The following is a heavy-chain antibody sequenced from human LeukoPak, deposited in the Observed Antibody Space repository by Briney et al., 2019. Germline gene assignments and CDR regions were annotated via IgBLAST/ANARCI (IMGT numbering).Heavy chain of an antibody. CDR3: ARRVRYNWNYYDY. D-gene: IGHD1-20*01. Sequence: PGGSLRLSCAASGFTFTSYGISWVRQAPGQGLEWMGWISAYNGNTNYAQKLQGRVTMTTDTSTSTAYMELRSLRSDDTAVYYCARRVRYNWNYYDYWGQGTLVTVSS. CDR2: ISAYNGNT. CDR1: GFTFTSYG. J-gene: IGHJ4*02. V-gene: IGHV1-18*01.